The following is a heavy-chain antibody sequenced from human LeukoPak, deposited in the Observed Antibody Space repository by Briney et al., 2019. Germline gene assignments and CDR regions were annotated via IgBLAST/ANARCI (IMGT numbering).Heavy chain of an antibody. CDR2: INHSGST. CDR1: GGSFSGYY. CDR3: AREGKRWLQSDRWFDP. Sequence: PSETLSLTCAVYGGSFSGYYWSWIRQPPGKGLEWIGEINHSGSTNYNPSLKSRVTISVDTSKNQFSLKLSSVTAADTAVYYCAREGKRWLQSDRWFDPWGQGTLVTVSS. V-gene: IGHV4-34*01. J-gene: IGHJ5*02. D-gene: IGHD5-24*01.